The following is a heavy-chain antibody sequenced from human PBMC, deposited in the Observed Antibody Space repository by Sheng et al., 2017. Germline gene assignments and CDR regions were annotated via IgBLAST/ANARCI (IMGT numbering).Heavy chain of an antibody. CDR3: ARGYLDY. V-gene: IGHV3-48*01. Sequence: EVQLVESGGALVQPGGSLRLSCAASGFTFGSYSVNWVRQAPGKGLEWVSYISSSSSSIYYADSVKGRFTVSRDNARNSLYLQMSSLRAEDTAVYYCARGYLDYWGQGTLVTVSS. CDR1: GFTFGSYS. CDR2: ISSSSSSI. J-gene: IGHJ4*02.